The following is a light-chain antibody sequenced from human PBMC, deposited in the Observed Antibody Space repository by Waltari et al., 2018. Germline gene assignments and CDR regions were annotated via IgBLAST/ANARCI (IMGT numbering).Light chain of an antibody. CDR3: QAWDSSSDSYV. J-gene: IGLJ1*01. CDR2: QDK. Sequence: SYELTQPPSVSVSAGQTASIPCAGDKLGHKFVCWLQQRPGQSPVLVIYQDKKRPSGTPGRISGSNSGNTATLTSSGSQRLEEADYYCQAWDSSSDSYVFGSGTKVTV. CDR1: KLGHKF. V-gene: IGLV3-1*01.